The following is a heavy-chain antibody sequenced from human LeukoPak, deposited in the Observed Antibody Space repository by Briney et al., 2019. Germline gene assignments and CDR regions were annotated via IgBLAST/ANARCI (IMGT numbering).Heavy chain of an antibody. CDR2: VHRSGRT. Sequence: SETLSLTCAVSIDSTSGNYWSWVRQSPGTGLEWIGEVHRSGRTNYMPSLKSRVTISIDKSKDQISLDLTSVTAADTAVYYCATEILGAPTPGAYWGQGTLVTVSS. CDR3: ATEILGAPTPGAY. V-gene: IGHV4-4*02. CDR1: IDSTSGNY. J-gene: IGHJ4*02. D-gene: IGHD2-8*02.